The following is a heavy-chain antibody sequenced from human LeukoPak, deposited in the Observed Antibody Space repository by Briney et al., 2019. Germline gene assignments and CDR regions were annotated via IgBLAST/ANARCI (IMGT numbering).Heavy chain of an antibody. CDR1: GGSISSGDYY. CDR2: ICYSGST. CDR3: ARGVIPSKEFDY. Sequence: SETLSLTCTVSGGSISSGDYYWSWIRQPPGKGLEWIGYICYSGSTYYNPSLKSRVTISVDTSKNQFSLKLSSVTAADTAVYYCARGVIPSKEFDYWGQGTLVTVSS. D-gene: IGHD3-16*02. V-gene: IGHV4-30-4*08. J-gene: IGHJ4*02.